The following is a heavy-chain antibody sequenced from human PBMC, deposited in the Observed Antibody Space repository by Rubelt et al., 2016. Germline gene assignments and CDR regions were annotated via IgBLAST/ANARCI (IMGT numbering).Heavy chain of an antibody. CDR1: GGSAISNY. Sequence: GGSAISNYWSWIRQPPGKGLEWTGYIYYTGTTNYNPSLKSRVTISVNTSKNQFSLKLTSVTAADTAVYYCARLRGSTDYWGQGTLVTVSS. J-gene: IGHJ4*02. D-gene: IGHD3-10*01. CDR2: IYYTGTT. V-gene: IGHV4-59*08. CDR3: ARLRGSTDY.